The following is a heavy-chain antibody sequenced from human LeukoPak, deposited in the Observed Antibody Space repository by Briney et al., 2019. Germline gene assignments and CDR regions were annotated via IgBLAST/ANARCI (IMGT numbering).Heavy chain of an antibody. V-gene: IGHV1-69*05. J-gene: IGHJ6*03. D-gene: IGHD3-3*01. Sequence: SVKVSCKASGGTFSSYAISWVRQAPGQGLEWMGRTIPIFGAANYAQKFQGRVTITTDESTSTAYMELSSLRSEDTAVYYCALPYYDFWSGYSSMDVWGKGTTVTVSS. CDR1: GGTFSSYA. CDR3: ALPYYDFWSGYSSMDV. CDR2: TIPIFGAA.